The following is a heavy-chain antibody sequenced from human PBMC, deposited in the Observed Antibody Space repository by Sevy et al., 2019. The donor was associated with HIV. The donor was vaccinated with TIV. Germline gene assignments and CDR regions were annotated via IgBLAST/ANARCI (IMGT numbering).Heavy chain of an antibody. CDR1: GYTFTSYG. D-gene: IGHD3-3*01. CDR2: ISAYNGNT. Sequence: GASVKVSCKASGYTFTSYGISWVRQAPGQGLEWMGWISAYNGNTNYAQKLQGRVTMTTDTSTSTAYMELRSLRSDDTAVYYCARDRPYDFWSGYYLNKRDYYYYGMDVWGQGTTVTVSS. J-gene: IGHJ6*02. V-gene: IGHV1-18*01. CDR3: ARDRPYDFWSGYYLNKRDYYYYGMDV.